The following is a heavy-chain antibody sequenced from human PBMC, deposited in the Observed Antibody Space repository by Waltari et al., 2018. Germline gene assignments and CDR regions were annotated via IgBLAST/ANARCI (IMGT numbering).Heavy chain of an antibody. CDR3: ARDVSSGWGGYYYGMDV. Sequence: QVQLVQSGAEVKKPGSSVKVSCKASGGTFSSYAISWVRQAPGQGLEWMGGIIPILGIANYAQKFQGRVTITADKSTSTAYMELSSLRSEDTAVYYCARDVSSGWGGYYYGMDVWGQGTTVTVSS. CDR2: IIPILGIA. V-gene: IGHV1-69*10. D-gene: IGHD6-19*01. CDR1: GGTFSSYA. J-gene: IGHJ6*02.